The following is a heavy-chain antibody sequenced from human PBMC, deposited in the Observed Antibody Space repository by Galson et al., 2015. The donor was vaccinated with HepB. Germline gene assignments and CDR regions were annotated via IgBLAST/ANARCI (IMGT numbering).Heavy chain of an antibody. Sequence: SETLSLTCTVSGGSISSYYWSWIRQPPGKGPEWIGYIYYSGSTNYNPSLKSRVTISVDTSKNQFSLKLSSVTAADTAVYYCARDSSSWYAGYFDLWGRGTLVTVSS. V-gene: IGHV4-59*01. J-gene: IGHJ2*01. CDR3: ARDSSSWYAGYFDL. CDR1: GGSISSYY. D-gene: IGHD6-13*01. CDR2: IYYSGST.